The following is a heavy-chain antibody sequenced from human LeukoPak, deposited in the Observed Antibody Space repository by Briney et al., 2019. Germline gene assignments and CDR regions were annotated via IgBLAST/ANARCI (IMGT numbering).Heavy chain of an antibody. CDR2: ISSSSSYI. J-gene: IGHJ4*02. CDR3: ASYSSWRDY. D-gene: IGHD6-13*01. V-gene: IGHV3-21*01. Sequence: PGGSLRLSCAASGFTFSSYSMNWVRQAPGKGLEWVSSISSSSSYIYYADSVKGRFTISRDNAKNSLYLRMNSLRAEDTAVYYCASYSSWRDYWGQGTLVTVSS. CDR1: GFTFSSYS.